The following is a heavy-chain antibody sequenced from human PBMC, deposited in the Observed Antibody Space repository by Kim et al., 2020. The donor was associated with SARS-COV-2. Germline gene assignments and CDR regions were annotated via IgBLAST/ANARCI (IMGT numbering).Heavy chain of an antibody. CDR3: AKLQGPIIHRWVFQY. CDR2: LNYDGDNT. Sequence: GGSLRLSCAASGFTFGNYAMTWARQAPGKGLEWVSTLNYDGDNTYYADSVKGRFTISRDISKNTLHLQMNSLRPEDTAADYCAKLQGPIIHRWVFQYWG. J-gene: IGHJ1*01. V-gene: IGHV3-23*01. D-gene: IGHD3-3*01. CDR1: GFTFGNYA.